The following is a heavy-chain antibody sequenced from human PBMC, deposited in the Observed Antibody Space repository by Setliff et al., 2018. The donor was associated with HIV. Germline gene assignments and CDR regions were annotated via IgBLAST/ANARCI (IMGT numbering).Heavy chain of an antibody. V-gene: IGHV4-59*11. Sequence: SETLSLTCTVSGGSLGNHYWSWIRQPPGRGLEWLGYVYNTGHTSSNPSLESRFTMSLDTSKNQVSLKVKFVTAADTAIYYCSRGRTDTAMAHDYWGQGIPVTVSS. CDR2: VYNTGHT. D-gene: IGHD5-18*01. CDR1: GGSLGNHY. CDR3: SRGRTDTAMAHDY. J-gene: IGHJ4*02.